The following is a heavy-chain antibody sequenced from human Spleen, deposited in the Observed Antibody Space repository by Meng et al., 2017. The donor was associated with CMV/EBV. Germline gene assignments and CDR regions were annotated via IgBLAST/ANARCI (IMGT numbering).Heavy chain of an antibody. CDR1: GGTFSSYA. V-gene: IGHV1-69*05. CDR2: IIPIFGTA. CDR3: ATNYYDRGDFDY. Sequence: SVKVSCKASGGTFSSYAISWVRQAPGQGLEWMGGIIPIFGTANYAQKFQGRVTITTDESTSTAYMELSSLRSEDTAVDYCATNYYDRGDFDYWGQGTLVTVSS. D-gene: IGHD3-22*01. J-gene: IGHJ4*02.